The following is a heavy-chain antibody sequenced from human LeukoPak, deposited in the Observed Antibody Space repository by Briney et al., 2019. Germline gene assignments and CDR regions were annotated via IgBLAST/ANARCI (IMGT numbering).Heavy chain of an antibody. CDR3: ARGYYYDSSGYVY. CDR2: ISSSSSYI. Sequence: GGSLRLSCAASGFTSSSYTMNWVRQAPGKGLEWVSSISSSSSYIYYADSVKGRFTISRDNAKNSLYLQMNSLRAEDTAVYYCARGYYYDSSGYVYWGQGTLVTVSS. D-gene: IGHD3-22*01. J-gene: IGHJ4*02. CDR1: GFTSSSYT. V-gene: IGHV3-21*01.